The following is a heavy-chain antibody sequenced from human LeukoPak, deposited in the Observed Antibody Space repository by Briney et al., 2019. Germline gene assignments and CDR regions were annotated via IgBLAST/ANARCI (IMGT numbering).Heavy chain of an antibody. D-gene: IGHD3-10*01. J-gene: IGHJ6*02. Sequence: PGGSLRLSFAASGFTFSDYYMSWIRQAPGKGLEWVSYISSSGSTIYYADSVKGRFTISRDNAKNSLYLQMNSLRAEDTAVYYCARGVNTMVRGVPGDYGMDVWGQGTTVTVSS. CDR2: ISSSGSTI. V-gene: IGHV3-11*04. CDR3: ARGVNTMVRGVPGDYGMDV. CDR1: GFTFSDYY.